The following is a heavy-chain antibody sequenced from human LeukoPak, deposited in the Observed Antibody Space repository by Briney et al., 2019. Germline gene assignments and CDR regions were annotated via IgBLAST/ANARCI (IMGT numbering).Heavy chain of an antibody. J-gene: IGHJ5*02. CDR1: GGSISSYY. V-gene: IGHV4-59*01. CDR2: IYYSGST. CDR3: ARDRGGFDP. Sequence: PSETLSLTCTVSGGSISSYYWSWIRQPPGKGLEWIGYIYYSGSTNYYPSLKSRVTISVDTSKNQFSLKLSSVTAADTAVYYCARDRGGFDPWGQGTLVTVSS.